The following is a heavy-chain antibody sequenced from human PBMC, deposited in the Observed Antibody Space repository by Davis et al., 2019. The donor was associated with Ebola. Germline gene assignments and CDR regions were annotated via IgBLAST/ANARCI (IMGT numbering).Heavy chain of an antibody. V-gene: IGHV4-61*01. J-gene: IGHJ6*02. CDR1: GGSVSSGSYY. CDR3: AGGYCSSTSCYRGLYYYYGMDV. CDR2: IYYSGST. D-gene: IGHD2-2*01. Sequence: MPSETLTLTCTVSGGSVSSGSYYWSWIRQPPGKGLEWIGYIYYSGSTNYNPSLKSRVTISVDTSKNQFSLKLSSVTAADTAVYYCAGGYCSSTSCYRGLYYYYGMDVWGQGTTVTVSS.